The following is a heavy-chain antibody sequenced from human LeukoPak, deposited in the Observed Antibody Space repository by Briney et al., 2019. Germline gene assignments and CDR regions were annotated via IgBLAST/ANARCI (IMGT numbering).Heavy chain of an antibody. V-gene: IGHV4-59*08. Sequence: PSETLSLTCTVSGGSISSYNWSWIRQPPGKGLEWIGYIYYSGSTNYNPSLKSRVTISVDTSKNQFSLKLSSVTAADTAVYYCARPDYGDYGRFDYWGQGTLVTVSS. D-gene: IGHD4-17*01. CDR3: ARPDYGDYGRFDY. CDR1: GGSISSYN. CDR2: IYYSGST. J-gene: IGHJ4*02.